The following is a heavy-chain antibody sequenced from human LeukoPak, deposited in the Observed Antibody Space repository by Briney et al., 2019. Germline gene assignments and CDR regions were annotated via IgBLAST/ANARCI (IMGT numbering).Heavy chain of an antibody. CDR3: ARGLQRITWAFDI. D-gene: IGHD3-3*01. CDR1: GGSISSYY. Sequence: KPSETLSLTCTVSGGSISSYYWSWIRQPPGKGLEWIGYIYYSGSTNYNPSLKSRVTISVDTSKNQFSLKLSSVTAADTAVYCCARGLQRITWAFDIWGQGTMVTVSS. V-gene: IGHV4-59*01. CDR2: IYYSGST. J-gene: IGHJ3*02.